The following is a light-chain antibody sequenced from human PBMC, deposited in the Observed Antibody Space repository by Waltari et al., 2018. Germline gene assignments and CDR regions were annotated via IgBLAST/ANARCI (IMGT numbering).Light chain of an antibody. Sequence: QSVLTQPPSVAGAPGPSVTISCTGSSPNTGAGYDAHWYQQFPGTAPKLLIYGNNDRPSGVPDRFSGSKSATSASLAITGLQADDEAEYHCQSYDNGLRGRVFGGGTKVTVL. V-gene: IGLV1-40*01. CDR2: GNN. CDR3: QSYDNGLRGRV. J-gene: IGLJ3*02. CDR1: SPNTGAGYD.